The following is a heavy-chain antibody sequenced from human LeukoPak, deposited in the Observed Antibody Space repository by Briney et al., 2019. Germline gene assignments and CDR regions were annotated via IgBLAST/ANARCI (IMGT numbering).Heavy chain of an antibody. CDR3: ATVDY. CDR2: MYYSGST. CDR1: GGSITSTYY. V-gene: IGHV4-39*01. J-gene: IGHJ4*02. Sequence: PSETLSLTCSVSGGSITSTYYWGWIRQPPGKGLEWIGSMYYSGSTYYNPSLKSRVTMSVDTSKNQFSLRLSSVTAADTAVYYCATVDYWGQGTLVTVSS.